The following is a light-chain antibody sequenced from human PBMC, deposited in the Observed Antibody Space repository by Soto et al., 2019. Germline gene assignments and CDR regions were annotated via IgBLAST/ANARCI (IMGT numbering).Light chain of an antibody. CDR3: ISYTDRPSYL. CDR2: AVS. J-gene: IGLJ1*01. Sequence: QSVLTLPASVSGSPGQSITISCSGTSSDIGSYDHVAWYQQFPGKSPKLIIYAVSDRPSGVSDRFSGSKSGISASLTISGLQTEDEADYYCISYTDRPSYLLANGTQVT. V-gene: IGLV2-14*03. CDR1: SSDIGSYDH.